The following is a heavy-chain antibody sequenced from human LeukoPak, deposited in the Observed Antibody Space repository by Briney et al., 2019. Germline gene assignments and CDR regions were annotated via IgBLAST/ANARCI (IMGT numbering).Heavy chain of an antibody. V-gene: IGHV3-33*08. CDR2: IWYDGSNK. J-gene: IGHJ4*02. CDR3: ARARDNYDRSGFSALDY. Sequence: PGGSLRLSCAASGFTFSSYWMSWVRQAPGKGLEWVAVIWYDGSNKNYADSLKGRFTISRDNSKNTLYLQMDSLRAEDTAVYYCARARDNYDRSGFSALDYWGQGTLVTVSS. D-gene: IGHD3-22*01. CDR1: GFTFSSYW.